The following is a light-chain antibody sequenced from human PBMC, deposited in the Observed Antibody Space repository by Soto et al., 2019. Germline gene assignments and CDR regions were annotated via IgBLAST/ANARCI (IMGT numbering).Light chain of an antibody. Sequence: DIQMTQSPSSLSASVGDRVTITCRARQTISSYLNWYQQKPGKAPKLLIYAASILQNGVPSRFSGSGSGTDFTLTISSLQPEDFASYYCQQSHSIPYTFGQGTKLEIE. CDR3: QQSHSIPYT. CDR1: QTISSY. J-gene: IGKJ2*01. CDR2: AAS. V-gene: IGKV1-39*01.